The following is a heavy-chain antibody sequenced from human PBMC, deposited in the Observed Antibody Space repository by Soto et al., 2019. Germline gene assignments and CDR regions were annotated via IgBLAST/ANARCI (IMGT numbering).Heavy chain of an antibody. CDR3: ARGNHRWLQLWYFDL. D-gene: IGHD5-12*01. J-gene: IGHJ2*01. Sequence: QVQLVQSGAEVKKPGSSVKVSCKASGGTFSSYAISWVRQAPGQGREWMGGIIPIFGTVNYAQKFQGRVTITADESTSTAYMELSRLRSEDTAVYYCARGNHRWLQLWYFDLWGRGTLVTVSS. CDR1: GGTFSSYA. CDR2: IIPIFGTV. V-gene: IGHV1-69*12.